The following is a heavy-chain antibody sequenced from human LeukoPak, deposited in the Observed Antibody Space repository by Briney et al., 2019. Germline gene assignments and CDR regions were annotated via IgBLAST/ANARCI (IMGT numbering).Heavy chain of an antibody. Sequence: SQTLSLTCTVSGGSISSGGYYWSWIRQPPGKGLEWIGYIYYSGSTNYNPSLKSRVTISVDTSKNQFSLKLSSVTAADTAVYYCARLVIPQPEYSGYDSYFDYWGQGTLVTVSS. V-gene: IGHV4-61*08. CDR3: ARLVIPQPEYSGYDSYFDY. CDR2: IYYSGST. J-gene: IGHJ4*02. D-gene: IGHD5-12*01. CDR1: GGSISSGGYY.